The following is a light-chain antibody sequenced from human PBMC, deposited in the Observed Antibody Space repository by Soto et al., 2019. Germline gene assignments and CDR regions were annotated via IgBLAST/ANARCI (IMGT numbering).Light chain of an antibody. V-gene: IGKV3-11*01. J-gene: IGKJ4*01. CDR1: QSISRY. CDR2: DAS. Sequence: EIVLTQSPATLSLSPGERATLSCRASQSISRYLAWYQQKPGQAPRLLIYDASNRATGVPTRFSGSGSGTDFTLTISSLEPEDFAVYYCQQRNKWPPVTFGGGTKVDIK. CDR3: QQRNKWPPVT.